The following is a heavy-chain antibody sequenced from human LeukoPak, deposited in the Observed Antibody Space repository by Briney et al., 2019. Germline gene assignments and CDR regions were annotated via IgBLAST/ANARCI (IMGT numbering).Heavy chain of an antibody. CDR3: ARAPSGYYDSSGYYYEGPVFDY. CDR2: IIPIFGTA. V-gene: IGHV1-69*01. Sequence: VKVSCKASGGTFSSYAISWVRQAPGQGLEWMGGIIPIFGTANYAQKFQGRVTITADESTSTAYMELSSLRSEDTAVYYCARAPSGYYDSSGYYYEGPVFDYWGQGTLVTVSS. J-gene: IGHJ4*02. CDR1: GGTFSSYA. D-gene: IGHD3-22*01.